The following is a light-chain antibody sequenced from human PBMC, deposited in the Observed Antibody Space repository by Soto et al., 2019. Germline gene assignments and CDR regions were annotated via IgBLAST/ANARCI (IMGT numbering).Light chain of an antibody. J-gene: IGKJ5*01. V-gene: IGKV1-5*01. CDR3: QQTYSTPYT. CDR1: QSISTW. Sequence: DIQMTQSPFTLSASVGDRVTITCRASQSISTWVAWYQQKPGKAPKLLIYEASRLENGVPSRFSGSGSGTDFTLTISSLQPDDFATYYCQQTYSTPYTFGQGTRLEIK. CDR2: EAS.